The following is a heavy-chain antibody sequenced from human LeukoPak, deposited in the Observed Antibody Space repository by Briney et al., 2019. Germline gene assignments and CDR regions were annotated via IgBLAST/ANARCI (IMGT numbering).Heavy chain of an antibody. Sequence: GGSLRLSWAASGFTFDDYAMHWVRQAPGKGLEWVSGISWNSGSIGYADSVKGRFTISRDNAKNSLYLQMNSLRAEDTALYYCAKALVGEQYYFDYWGKGTLVTVSS. J-gene: IGHJ4*02. CDR1: GFTFDDYA. D-gene: IGHD3-16*01. CDR3: AKALVGEQYYFDY. CDR2: ISWNSGSI. V-gene: IGHV3-9*01.